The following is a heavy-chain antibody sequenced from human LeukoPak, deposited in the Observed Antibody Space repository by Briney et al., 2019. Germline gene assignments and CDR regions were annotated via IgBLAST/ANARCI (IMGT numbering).Heavy chain of an antibody. V-gene: IGHV3-9*01. Sequence: GRSLRLSCAASGFTLDDYAMHWVRQAPGKGLEWVSGISWNGVIIGYADSVKSRFTISRDNAKNSLYLQMNSLRAEDTALYYCAKDISMGTTPYYFDYWGQGTLVTVSS. CDR3: AKDISMGTTPYYFDY. CDR1: GFTLDDYA. J-gene: IGHJ4*02. CDR2: ISWNGVII. D-gene: IGHD1-7*01.